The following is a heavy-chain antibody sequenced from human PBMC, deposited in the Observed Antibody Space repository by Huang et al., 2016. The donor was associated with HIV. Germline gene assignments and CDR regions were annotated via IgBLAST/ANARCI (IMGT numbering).Heavy chain of an antibody. CDR1: GGSISSHY. CDR3: AREGQGY. CDR2: IYYSGST. V-gene: IGHV4-59*11. J-gene: IGHJ4*02. Sequence: QVQLQESGPGLVKPSETLSLTCTVSGGSISSHYWSWIRQPPGKGLEWIGSIYYSGSTNDNPSLKSRVTISVDTSKNQFSLKLSSVTAADTAVYYCAREGQGYWGQGTLVTVSS.